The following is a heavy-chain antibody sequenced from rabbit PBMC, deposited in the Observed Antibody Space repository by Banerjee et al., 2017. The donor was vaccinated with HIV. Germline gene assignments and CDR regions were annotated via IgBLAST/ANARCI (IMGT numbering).Heavy chain of an antibody. CDR3: ARGYASAAGYGYGRVFNL. CDR1: GFDFSSNA. J-gene: IGHJ4*01. Sequence: QEQLVESGGGLVQPEGSLTLTCKASGFDFSSNAMCWVRQAPGKGLELIAYIYAGSSGITYYASWAKGRFTISKTSSTTVTLQMTSLTAADTATYFCARGYASAAGYGYGRVFNLWGPGTLVTVS. V-gene: IGHV1S45*01. D-gene: IGHD6-1*01. CDR2: IYAGSSGIT.